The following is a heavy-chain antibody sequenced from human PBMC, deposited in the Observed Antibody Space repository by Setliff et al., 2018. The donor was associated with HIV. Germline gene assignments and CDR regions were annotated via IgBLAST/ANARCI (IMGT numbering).Heavy chain of an antibody. J-gene: IGHJ5*02. Sequence: SETLSLTCSVSGVSINRTDHYWGWIRQSPGKRLEWIGSVSQSGSTYYNPSLKSRITISVDRSKKQFSLKLISVTAADQGVYYCARVPVAGANWFDPWGLGTLVTVSS. V-gene: IGHV4-39*01. CDR1: GVSINRTDHY. D-gene: IGHD2-21*01. CDR2: VSQSGST. CDR3: ARVPVAGANWFDP.